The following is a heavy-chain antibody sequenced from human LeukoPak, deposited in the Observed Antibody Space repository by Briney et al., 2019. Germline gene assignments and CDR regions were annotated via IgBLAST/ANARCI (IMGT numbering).Heavy chain of an antibody. D-gene: IGHD4-23*01. CDR2: ISSAGSII. V-gene: IGHV3-48*01. J-gene: IGHJ4*02. CDR1: GFTFSDYN. CDR3: ARVTYPWYFDY. Sequence: GGSLRLSCAASGFTFSDYNMNWVRQAPGKGLEWVSYISSAGSIIYYADSVKGRFTISRDNVKNSLFLQMNSLRAEDTAVYYCARVTYPWYFDYWGQGTLVTVSS.